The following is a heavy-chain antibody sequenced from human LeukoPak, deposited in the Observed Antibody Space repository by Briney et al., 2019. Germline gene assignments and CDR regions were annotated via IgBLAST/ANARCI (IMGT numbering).Heavy chain of an antibody. CDR1: GGSISSGSYY. J-gene: IGHJ4*02. V-gene: IGHV4-61*02. CDR3: ARDETVGYFDY. D-gene: IGHD1-1*01. CDR2: IYTSGST. Sequence: SETLSLTCTVSGGSISSGSYYWSWIRQPAGKGLEWIGRIYTSGSTNYNPSLKSRVTISVDTSKNQFSLKLSSVTAADTAVYYCARDETVGYFDYWGQGTWSPSPQ.